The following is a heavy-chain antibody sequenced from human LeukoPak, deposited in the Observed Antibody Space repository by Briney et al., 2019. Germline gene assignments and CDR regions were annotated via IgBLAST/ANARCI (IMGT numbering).Heavy chain of an antibody. CDR2: LNPSGGSS. Sequence: GASVKVSCKASGYTVTSYYMHWVRQAPGQGLEWMGILNPSGGSSSYAQKFQGRATLTRATSTSTVYMELSSLRSEDTAVYYCARSNWNGLPTVSFNWFDPWGQGTLVTVSS. CDR3: ARSNWNGLPTVSFNWFDP. J-gene: IGHJ5*02. V-gene: IGHV1-46*01. D-gene: IGHD1-1*01. CDR1: GYTVTSYY.